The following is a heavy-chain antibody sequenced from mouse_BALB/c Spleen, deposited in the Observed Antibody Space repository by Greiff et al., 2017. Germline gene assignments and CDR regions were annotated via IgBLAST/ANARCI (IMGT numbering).Heavy chain of an antibody. Sequence: EVQLQESGPGLVKPSQSLSLTCSVTGYSITSGYYWNWIRQFPGNKLEWMGYISYDGSNNYNPSLKNRISITRDTSKNQFFLKLNSVTTEDTATYYCALYYGSSYWYFDVWGAGTTVTVSS. CDR3: ALYYGSSYWYFDV. CDR2: ISYDGSN. V-gene: IGHV3-6*02. J-gene: IGHJ1*01. D-gene: IGHD1-1*01. CDR1: GYSITSGYY.